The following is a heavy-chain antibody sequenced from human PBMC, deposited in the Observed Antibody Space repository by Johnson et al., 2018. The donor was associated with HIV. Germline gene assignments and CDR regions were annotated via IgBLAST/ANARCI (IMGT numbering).Heavy chain of an antibody. J-gene: IGHJ3*02. V-gene: IGHV3-30*03. D-gene: IGHD4-23*01. CDR3: ARDLDYGGNWLDAFDI. CDR2: ISYVGSNK. Sequence: QVQLVESGGGVVQPGRSLRLSCAASGFIFSRFAMHWVRQAPGKGLEWMAVISYVGSNKYYSDSVKGRFTISRDNSKNTMYLQMISLRPEATAVYYCARDLDYGGNWLDAFDIWGQGTVVTVSS. CDR1: GFIFSRFA.